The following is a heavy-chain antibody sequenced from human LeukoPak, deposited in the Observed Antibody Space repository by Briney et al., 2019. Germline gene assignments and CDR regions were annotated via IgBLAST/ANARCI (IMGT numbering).Heavy chain of an antibody. CDR3: AKSPPVAGSWFDP. Sequence: SSVNVSCKASGYTLTTYYMHWVQPAPGQGLEWMGWISAYNGNTNYPHKPQGRGNMTTNTATSTAHPELRSLRCDDSAVYYCAKSPPVAGSWFDPWGQGTLVTVSS. D-gene: IGHD6-19*01. CDR1: GYTLTTYY. V-gene: IGHV1-18*04. CDR2: ISAYNGNT. J-gene: IGHJ5*02.